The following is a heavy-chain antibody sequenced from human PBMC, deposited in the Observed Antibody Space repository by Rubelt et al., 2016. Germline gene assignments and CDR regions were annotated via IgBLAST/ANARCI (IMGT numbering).Heavy chain of an antibody. CDR1: GGSMTSTRYY. J-gene: IGHJ4*02. D-gene: IGHD6-13*01. Sequence: QLQLQESGPGLVKSSETLSLTCTVSGGSMTSTRYYWAWIRQPPGERLEWIGSIYTGGTTNYNPSLQSRVTLSVDTSKTQFALKLTSVTAADTAVDYCASHRAAATVDYWGQGAPVTVSS. CDR2: IYTGGTT. V-gene: IGHV4-39*07. CDR3: ASHRAAATVDY.